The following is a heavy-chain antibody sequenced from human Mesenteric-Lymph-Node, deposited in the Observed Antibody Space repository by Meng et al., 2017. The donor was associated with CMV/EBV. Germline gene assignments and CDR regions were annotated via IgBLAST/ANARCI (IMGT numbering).Heavy chain of an antibody. CDR2: TYYRSKWYN. J-gene: IGHJ2*01. D-gene: IGHD3-16*01. CDR3: ARGALGSFDL. V-gene: IGHV6-1*01. Sequence: IAGDSVSSNSAAWNWIRQSPSRGLEWLGRTYYRSKWYNDYAVSVKSRITINPDTSKNQFSLKLTSMTAADTAVYYCARGALGSFDLWGRGTLVTVSS. CDR1: GDSVSSNSAA.